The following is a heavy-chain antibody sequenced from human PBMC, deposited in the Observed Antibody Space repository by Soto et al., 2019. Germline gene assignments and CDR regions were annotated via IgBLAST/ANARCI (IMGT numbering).Heavy chain of an antibody. CDR3: ARDRTYYYDSSGREGLY. D-gene: IGHD3-22*01. Sequence: GGSLRLSCAASGFTFSSYSMNWVRQAPGKGLEWVSYISSSSTIYYADSVKGRFTISRDNAKNSLYLQMNSLRDEDTAVYYCARDRTYYYDSSGREGLYWGQGTLVTVSS. V-gene: IGHV3-48*02. J-gene: IGHJ4*02. CDR2: ISSSSTI. CDR1: GFTFSSYS.